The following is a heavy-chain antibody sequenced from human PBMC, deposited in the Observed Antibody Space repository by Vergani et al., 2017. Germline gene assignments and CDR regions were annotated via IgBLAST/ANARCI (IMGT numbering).Heavy chain of an antibody. Sequence: QVQLVESGGGVVQPGGSLRLSCAASGFTFSSYCMHWVRQAPGKVLEWVAFIRYDGSNKYYADSLKGRFTISRENYQNTLYLQMDSLRAEDTAVYYCAKEAWAPLARGVYYFDYWGQGTLVTVSS. CDR3: AKEAWAPLARGVYYFDY. D-gene: IGHD2-21*01. J-gene: IGHJ4*02. CDR1: GFTFSSYC. V-gene: IGHV3-30*02. CDR2: IRYDGSNK.